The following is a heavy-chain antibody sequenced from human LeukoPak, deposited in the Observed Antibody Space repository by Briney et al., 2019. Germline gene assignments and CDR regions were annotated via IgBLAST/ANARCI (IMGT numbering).Heavy chain of an antibody. CDR1: GFTFSDYA. D-gene: IGHD6-19*01. V-gene: IGHV3-23*01. Sequence: GGSLRLSCAASGFTFSDYAMTWVRQAPGKGLEWVSTLSGSGGTIYYADSVKGRFTISRDNSKNTLYLQMNSLRGEDTAVYYCAKHTAVAGTSPYFDYWGQGTLVTVSS. J-gene: IGHJ4*02. CDR2: LSGSGGTI. CDR3: AKHTAVAGTSPYFDY.